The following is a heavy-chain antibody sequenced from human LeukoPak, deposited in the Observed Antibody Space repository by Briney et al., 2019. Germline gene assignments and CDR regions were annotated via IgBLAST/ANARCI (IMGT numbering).Heavy chain of an antibody. Sequence: NSAASVRGRFTVSRDNAQDTVFLQIDSLRVEDTAVYYCARGTVGAPGIAHWGQGTLVSVSS. CDR3: ARGTVGAPGIAH. D-gene: IGHD6-13*01. J-gene: IGHJ4*02. V-gene: IGHV3-11*06.